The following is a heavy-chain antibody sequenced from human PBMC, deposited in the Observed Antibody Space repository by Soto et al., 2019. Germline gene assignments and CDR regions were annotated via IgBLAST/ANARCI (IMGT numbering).Heavy chain of an antibody. CDR2: MNPQTGNT. Sequence: QVQLVQSGSEGKEPGASMKISCQASGYTFTRYDITWVRQATGQGLEWRGWMNPQTGNTAYAEKFQGRVTMTRSASINTADMELSGLRSEDTAVYYCARLSEESSSSNYYYFYMDVWGKGSTVTVSS. CDR3: ARLSEESSSSNYYYFYMDV. J-gene: IGHJ6*03. CDR1: GYTFTRYD. D-gene: IGHD6-6*01. V-gene: IGHV1-8*01.